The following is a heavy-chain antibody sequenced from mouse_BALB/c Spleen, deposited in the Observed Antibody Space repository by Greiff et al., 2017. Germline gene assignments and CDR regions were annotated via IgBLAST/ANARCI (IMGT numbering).Heavy chain of an antibody. CDR2: INPGSGGT. CDR1: GYAFTNYL. CDR3: ARSGGSSLYYYAMDY. D-gene: IGHD1-1*01. J-gene: IGHJ4*01. V-gene: IGHV1-54*01. Sequence: VQLQQSGAELVRPGTSVKVSCKASGYAFTNYLIEWVKQRPGQGLEWIGVINPGSGGTNYNEKFKGKATLTADKSSSTAYMQLSSLTSDDSAVYFCARSGGSSLYYYAMDYWGQGTSVTVSS.